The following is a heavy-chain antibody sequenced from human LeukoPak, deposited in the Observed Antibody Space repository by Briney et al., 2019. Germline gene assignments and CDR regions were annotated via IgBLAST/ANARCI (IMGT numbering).Heavy chain of an antibody. D-gene: IGHD1-1*01. CDR3: ARGRRQLERQMYWFDP. CDR2: ISAYNGNT. CDR1: GYTFTSYG. J-gene: IGHJ5*02. Sequence: ASVKVSRKASGYTFTSYGISWVRQAPGQGLEWMGWISAYNGNTNYAQKLQGRVTMTTDTSTSTAYMELRSLRSDDTAVYYCARGRRQLERQMYWFDPWGQGTLVTVSS. V-gene: IGHV1-18*01.